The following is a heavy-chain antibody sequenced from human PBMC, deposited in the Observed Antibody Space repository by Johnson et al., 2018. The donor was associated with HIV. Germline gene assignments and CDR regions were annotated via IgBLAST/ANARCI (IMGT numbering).Heavy chain of an antibody. Sequence: QVQLVESGGGVVQPGGSLRLSCATSGFTFSNYAMHWVRQAPGKGLEWVAYIRYDGSTQSYADSVTGRFSISRDNSKNTLYMEMNSLRAEDTAVYYCARGEEWRGEGVYQIWGQGTMVTVSS. CDR1: GFTFSNYA. CDR2: IRYDGSTQ. CDR3: ARGEEWRGEGVYQI. J-gene: IGHJ3*02. V-gene: IGHV3-30*02. D-gene: IGHD6-13*01.